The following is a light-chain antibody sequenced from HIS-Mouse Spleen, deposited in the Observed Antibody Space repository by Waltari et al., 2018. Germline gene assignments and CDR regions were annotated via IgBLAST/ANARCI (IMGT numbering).Light chain of an antibody. J-gene: IGLJ2*01. Sequence: SYVLTQPPSVSVAPGKTARITCGGNNIGSKSVHWYQQKPGQAPVLVVYDDSDRPSCVPGRFSGSNAGNTATLTISRVEAVDEADYYCQVWDSSSDHVVFGGGTKLTVL. CDR2: DDS. CDR3: QVWDSSSDHVV. V-gene: IGLV3-21*03. CDR1: NIGSKS.